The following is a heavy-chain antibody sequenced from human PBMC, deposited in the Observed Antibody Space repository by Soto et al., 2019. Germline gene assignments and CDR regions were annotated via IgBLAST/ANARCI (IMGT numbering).Heavy chain of an antibody. J-gene: IGHJ5*02. CDR3: AKGMVPDQ. D-gene: IGHD6-13*01. V-gene: IGHV3-23*01. CDR2: ITATGT. Sequence: EVHLLESGGGFVQPGGSLRLSCAASGFSFRQYAMIWVRQAPGKGLEWVSAITATGTHYADSVKGRFTISRDSSKSTLYLDINNLRVEDKAVYYCAKGMVPDQWGQGTLITVSS. CDR1: GFSFRQYA.